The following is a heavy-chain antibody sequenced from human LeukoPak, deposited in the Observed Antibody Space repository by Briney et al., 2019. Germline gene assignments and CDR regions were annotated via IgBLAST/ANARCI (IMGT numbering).Heavy chain of an antibody. CDR2: IIQSGST. CDR3: AREDYYDTRGYYPSPFDY. J-gene: IGHJ4*02. CDR1: GESFIGPY. Sequence: PSETLSLTCAVYGESFIGPYWSWIRQSPGKGLEWIGEIIQSGSTNYNPSLKSRVTISVDMSKNQFSLRLSSVTAADTAVYYCAREDYYDTRGYYPSPFDYWGQGTLVTVSS. D-gene: IGHD3-22*01. V-gene: IGHV4-34*12.